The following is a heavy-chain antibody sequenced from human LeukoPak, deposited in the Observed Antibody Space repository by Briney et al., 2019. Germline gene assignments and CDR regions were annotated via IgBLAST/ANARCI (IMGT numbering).Heavy chain of an antibody. J-gene: IGHJ4*02. V-gene: IGHV4-59*01. D-gene: IGHD2-15*01. Sequence: PSETLSLTCTVSGGSISSYYWSWIRQPPGKGLGWIGYIYYRGSTNYNPFLKSRVTISVATSQNQFSLRLSSVTVADTAVYYCAGGTWVYCRCDSCYPFDYWGQGTLVTVSS. CDR3: AGGTWVYCRCDSCYPFDY. CDR1: GGSISSYY. CDR2: IYYRGST.